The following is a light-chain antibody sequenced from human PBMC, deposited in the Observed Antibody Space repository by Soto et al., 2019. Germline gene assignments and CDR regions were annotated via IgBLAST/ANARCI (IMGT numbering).Light chain of an antibody. J-gene: IGLJ1*01. CDR1: SSDVGGYNY. CDR2: DVS. Sequence: QSALTQPASVSGSPGQSITISCTGSSSDVGGYNYVSWYQRHPGKVPKVMIYDVSNRPSGVSNRFSGSKSGNTASLTISGLQAEDEADYYCSSYTSSSTLVFGTGTKLTVL. V-gene: IGLV2-14*01. CDR3: SSYTSSSTLV.